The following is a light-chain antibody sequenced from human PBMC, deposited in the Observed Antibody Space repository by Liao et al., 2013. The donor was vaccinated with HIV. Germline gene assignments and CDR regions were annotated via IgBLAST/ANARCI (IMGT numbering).Light chain of an antibody. V-gene: IGLV3-1*01. Sequence: SYELTQSPSVSVSPGRTANITCSGDNLGDKYASWYQQKAGQSPVLVIYRNRRRPSGIPERFSGSNSVNTATLTISGTQTVDEADYYCQAWDSSTAVFGTGTKVTVL. CDR1: NLGDKY. CDR3: QAWDSSTAV. J-gene: IGLJ1*01. CDR2: RNR.